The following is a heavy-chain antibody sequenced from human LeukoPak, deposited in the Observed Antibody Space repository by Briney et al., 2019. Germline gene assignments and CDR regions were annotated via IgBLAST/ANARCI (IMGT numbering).Heavy chain of an antibody. V-gene: IGHV3-30*18. CDR3: AKGGIAARLRWFDP. J-gene: IGHJ5*02. D-gene: IGHD6-6*01. Sequence: GGSLRLSCAASGFTFSSYGMHWVRQAPGKGLEWVAVISYDGSNKYYADSVKGRFTISGDNSKNTLYLQMNSLRAEDTAVYYCAKGGIAARLRWFDPWGQGTLVTVSS. CDR2: ISYDGSNK. CDR1: GFTFSSYG.